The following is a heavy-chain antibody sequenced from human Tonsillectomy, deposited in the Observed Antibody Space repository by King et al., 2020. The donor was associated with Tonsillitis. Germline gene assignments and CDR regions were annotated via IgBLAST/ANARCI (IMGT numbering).Heavy chain of an antibody. Sequence: QLVQSGAEVKKPGESLKISCKGSGYSFTSHWIGCVRQMPGKGLEWMGIIYPGDSVTKYSPSFQGQVTISADRSISTASLQRSSLKDSDTAMYYCAKEKWGQVDSWGQGALVTVTS. CDR2: IYPGDSVT. D-gene: IGHD1-26*01. CDR1: GYSFTSHW. V-gene: IGHV5-51*03. CDR3: AKEKWGQVDS. J-gene: IGHJ4*02.